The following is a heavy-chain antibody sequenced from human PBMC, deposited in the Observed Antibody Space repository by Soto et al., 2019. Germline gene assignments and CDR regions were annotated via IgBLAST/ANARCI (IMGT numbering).Heavy chain of an antibody. Sequence: QVQLQESGPGLVKPSQTLSLTCTVSGCSISSGDYYWRWIRQPPGKGLEWIGYIYYSGSTYYNPSFKSRVTISVDTSKNQFSMKLSSVTAADTAVYYCARAPLGVVPAAIDWFAPWGQGTLVTVSS. J-gene: IGHJ5*02. CDR3: ARAPLGVVPAAIDWFAP. CDR2: IYYSGST. V-gene: IGHV4-30-4*01. CDR1: GCSISSGDYY. D-gene: IGHD2-2*02.